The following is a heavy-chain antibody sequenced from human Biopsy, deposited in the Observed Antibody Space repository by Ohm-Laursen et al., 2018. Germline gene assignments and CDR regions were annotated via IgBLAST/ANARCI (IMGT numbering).Heavy chain of an antibody. J-gene: IGHJ3*01. CDR3: ASVVLGPTNDAFDL. Sequence: SETLSLTWTVSGASITSYYWSWIRQPAGKGLEWIGRIYPGGSTNYNPSLKSRVTMSVDTSKKQLSLRLRSVTAADTAMYYCASVVLGPTNDAFDLWGQGTMVVVSS. V-gene: IGHV4-4*07. CDR1: GASITSYY. CDR2: IYPGGST. D-gene: IGHD3-22*01.